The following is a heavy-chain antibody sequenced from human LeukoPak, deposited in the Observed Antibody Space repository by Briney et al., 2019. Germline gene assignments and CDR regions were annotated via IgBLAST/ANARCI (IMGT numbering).Heavy chain of an antibody. CDR3: ARAPATLQYAYYYYYMDV. D-gene: IGHD4-11*01. V-gene: IGHV4-59*02. CDR2: VYYSGTT. CDR1: GGSVSSWY. Sequence: SETLSLTCTVSGGSVSSWYWSWIRQPPGKGLEWIGYVYYSGTTNYNPSLKSRVSISVDTSKNQFSLKLTSVIAADTAVYYCARAPATLQYAYYYYYMDVWGKGTTVTVSS. J-gene: IGHJ6*03.